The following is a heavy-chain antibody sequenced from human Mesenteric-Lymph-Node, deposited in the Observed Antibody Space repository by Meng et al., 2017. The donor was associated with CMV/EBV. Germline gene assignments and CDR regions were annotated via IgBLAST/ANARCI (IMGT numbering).Heavy chain of an antibody. D-gene: IGHD6-13*01. CDR2: ISGSGGST. V-gene: IGHV3-23*01. CDR3: AILWEYIAARGRYFDY. Sequence: GESLKISCAASGFTFSSYAMSWVRQAPGKGLEWVSAISGSGGSTYYADSVKGRFTISRDNSKNTLYLQMNSLRAEDTAVYYCAILWEYIAARGRYFDYWGQGTLVTVSS. CDR1: GFTFSSYA. J-gene: IGHJ4*02.